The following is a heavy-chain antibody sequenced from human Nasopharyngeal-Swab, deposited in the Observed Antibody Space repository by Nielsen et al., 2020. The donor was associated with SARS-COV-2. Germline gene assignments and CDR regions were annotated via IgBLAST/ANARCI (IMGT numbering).Heavy chain of an antibody. D-gene: IGHD6-6*01. CDR2: INHSGST. J-gene: IGHJ4*02. CDR3: ARLAIAARRGSGDY. CDR1: GGSFSGYY. V-gene: IGHV4-34*01. Sequence: SETLSLTCAVYGGSFSGYYWSWIRQPPGKGLEWIGEINHSGSTNYNPSLKSRVTISVDTSMNQFSLKLSSVTAADTAVYYCARLAIAARRGSGDYWGQGTLVTVSS.